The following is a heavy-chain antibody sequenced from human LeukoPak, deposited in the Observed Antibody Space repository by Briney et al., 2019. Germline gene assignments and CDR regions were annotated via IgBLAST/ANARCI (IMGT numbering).Heavy chain of an antibody. V-gene: IGHV3-21*01. CDR2: ISSASTYI. CDR1: GFTFSSYN. Sequence: GESLRLSCAASGFTFSSYNMNWVRQAPGKGPEWVSSISSASTYIYYADSVKGRFTISRDNAKNSLYLQMNSLRAEDTAMYYCARLVWDTTMADGDIDSWGQGALLIASS. D-gene: IGHD5-18*01. J-gene: IGHJ4*02. CDR3: ARLVWDTTMADGDIDS.